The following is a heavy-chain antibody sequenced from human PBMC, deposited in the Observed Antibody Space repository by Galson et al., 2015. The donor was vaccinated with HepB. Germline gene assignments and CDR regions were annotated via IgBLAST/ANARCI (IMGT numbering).Heavy chain of an antibody. CDR1: GFTFSDYY. V-gene: IGHV3-11*06. Sequence: SLRLSCAASGFTFSDYYMGWIRQAPGKGLEWVSYISSSSSYTNYADSVKGRFTISRDNAKNSLYLQMNSLRAEDTAVYYCARSKGYGDYPTICAFDIWGQGTMVTVSS. J-gene: IGHJ3*02. CDR2: ISSSSSYT. CDR3: ARSKGYGDYPTICAFDI. D-gene: IGHD4-17*01.